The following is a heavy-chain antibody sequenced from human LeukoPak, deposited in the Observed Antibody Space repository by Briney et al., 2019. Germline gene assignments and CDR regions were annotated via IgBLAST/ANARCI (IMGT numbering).Heavy chain of an antibody. V-gene: IGHV3-23*01. CDR2: ISASGGST. J-gene: IGHJ4*02. CDR1: GFTFSSYG. Sequence: PGGSLRLSCAASGFTFSSYGMHWVRQAPGKGLEWVSSISASGGSTYYADSVKGRFTISRDNSKNTLHLQMNSLRAEDTAVYYCPRGSSGPDYWGQGTLVTVSS. D-gene: IGHD6-19*01. CDR3: PRGSSGPDY.